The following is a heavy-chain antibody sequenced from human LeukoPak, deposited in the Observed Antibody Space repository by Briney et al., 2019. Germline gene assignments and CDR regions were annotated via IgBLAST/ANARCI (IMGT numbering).Heavy chain of an antibody. D-gene: IGHD3-9*01. J-gene: IGHJ3*02. CDR2: ISGSGGST. V-gene: IGHV3-23*01. Sequence: HPGGSLRLSCAASGFTFSSYAMSGVRQAPGKGLEWVSAISGSGGSTYYADSVKGRFTISRDNSKNTLYLQMNSLRAEDTAVYYCAKVPDYWLKAAFDIWGQGTMVTVSS. CDR3: AKVPDYWLKAAFDI. CDR1: GFTFSSYA.